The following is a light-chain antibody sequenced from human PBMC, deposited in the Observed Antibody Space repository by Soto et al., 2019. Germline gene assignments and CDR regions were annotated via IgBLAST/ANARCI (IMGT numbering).Light chain of an antibody. CDR3: MQTIQLPWT. Sequence: DVVMTQTPLSLSVTPGQPASISCRSSQSLLHSNGKPYLYWYLQKPGQPPQLLIYEVFKRFSGVPVRFSGSGSGTDFTLSISRVEAEDVGVYYCMQTIQLPWTFGQGTKVEIK. J-gene: IGKJ1*01. CDR2: EVF. CDR1: QSLLHSNGKPY. V-gene: IGKV2D-29*01.